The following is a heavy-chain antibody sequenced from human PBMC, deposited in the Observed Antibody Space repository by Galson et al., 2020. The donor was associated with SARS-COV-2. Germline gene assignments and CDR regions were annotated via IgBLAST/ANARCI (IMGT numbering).Heavy chain of an antibody. J-gene: IGHJ3*02. CDR2: ISWDGGST. V-gene: IGHV3-43D*03. Sequence: GGSLRLSCAASGFTFDDYAMHWVRQAPGKGLEWVSLISWDGGSTYYADSVKGRFTISRDNSKNSLYLQMNSLRAEDTAVYYCAKDIYNGDWNCGAFDIWGQGTMVTVSS. D-gene: IGHD1-7*01. CDR1: GFTFDDYA. CDR3: AKDIYNGDWNCGAFDI.